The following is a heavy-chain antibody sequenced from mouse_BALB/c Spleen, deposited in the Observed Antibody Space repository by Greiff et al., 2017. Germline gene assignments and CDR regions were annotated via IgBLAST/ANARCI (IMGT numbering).Heavy chain of an antibody. V-gene: IGHV1-7*01. Sequence: VQLQQSGAELAKPGASVKMSCNASGYTFTSYWMHWVKQRPGPGLEWIGYINPSTGYTEYNQKFKDKATLTADKSSSTAYMQLSSLTSEDSAVYYCARSVDGYDGFAYWGQGTLVTVSA. J-gene: IGHJ3*01. CDR2: INPSTGYT. D-gene: IGHD2-2*01. CDR1: GYTFTSYW. CDR3: ARSVDGYDGFAY.